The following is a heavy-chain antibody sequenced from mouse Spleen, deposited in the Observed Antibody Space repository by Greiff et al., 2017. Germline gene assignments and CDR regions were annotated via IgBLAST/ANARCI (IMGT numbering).Heavy chain of an antibody. Sequence: EVMLVESGGDLVKPGGSLKLSCAASGFSFSSDGMCWVRQTPDKRLEWVATISSGGSYTYYPASVKGRFSISRDNAKNTLFLQMCSLKSKDTAMDYCARGYYGSSPWYFDVWGTGTTVTVSS. J-gene: IGHJ1*03. CDR1: GFSFSSDG. CDR3: ARGYYGSSPWYFDV. D-gene: IGHD1-1*01. V-gene: IGHV5-6*01. CDR2: ISSGGSYT.